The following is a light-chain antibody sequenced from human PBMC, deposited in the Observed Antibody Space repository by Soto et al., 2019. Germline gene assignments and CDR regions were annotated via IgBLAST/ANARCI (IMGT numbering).Light chain of an antibody. J-gene: IGLJ1*01. CDR3: SSFTSSITYV. Sequence: QSVLTQPASVSGSPGQSITISCTGTSSDVGGHNSVSWYRQDPGKAPKLMIFDVSNRPSGVSNRFSGSKSGNTASLTISGLQTEDEADYYCSSFTSSITYVFGTGTKLTVL. CDR1: SSDVGGHNS. CDR2: DVS. V-gene: IGLV2-14*01.